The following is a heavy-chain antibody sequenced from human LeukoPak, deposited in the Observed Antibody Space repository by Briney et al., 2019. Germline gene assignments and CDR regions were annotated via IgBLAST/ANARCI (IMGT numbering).Heavy chain of an antibody. CDR2: ISYDGSNK. Sequence: GGSLRLSCAASGFTFSSYGMHWVRQAPGKGLEWAAVISYDGSNKYYADSVKGRFTISRDNSKNTLYLQMNSLRAEDTAVYYCAKDFSSGWYDYYYYGMDVWGQGTTVTVSS. D-gene: IGHD6-19*01. J-gene: IGHJ6*02. CDR1: GFTFSSYG. V-gene: IGHV3-30*18. CDR3: AKDFSSGWYDYYYYGMDV.